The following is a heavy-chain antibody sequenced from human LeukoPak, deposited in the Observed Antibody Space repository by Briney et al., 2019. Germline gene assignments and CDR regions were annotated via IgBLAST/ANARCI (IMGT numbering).Heavy chain of an antibody. CDR2: ISPNSGAT. CDR3: ARGDTDYTNLTPFDY. Sequence: ASVKVSCKSSGYTFTAYYIHWVRQAPGQGLEWMGWISPNSGATNCAQTFQGRITMTRDTSINTAFMELSRLKSDDTAVYYCARGDTDYTNLTPFDYWGQGTLVTVSS. D-gene: IGHD4-11*01. V-gene: IGHV1-2*02. CDR1: GYTFTAYY. J-gene: IGHJ4*02.